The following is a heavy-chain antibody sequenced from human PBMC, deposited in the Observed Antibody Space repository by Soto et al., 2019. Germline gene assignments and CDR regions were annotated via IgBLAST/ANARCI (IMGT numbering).Heavy chain of an antibody. CDR3: ARVFVVVVAATRGFDY. J-gene: IGHJ4*02. Sequence: GGSLRLSCAASVFTFSSYWMSWVRQAPGKGLEWVANIKQDRSEKYYVDSVKGRFTISRDNAKNSLYLQMNSLRAEDTAVYYCARVFVVVVAATRGFDYWGQGTLVTVSS. D-gene: IGHD2-15*01. CDR1: VFTFSSYW. V-gene: IGHV3-7*01. CDR2: IKQDRSEK.